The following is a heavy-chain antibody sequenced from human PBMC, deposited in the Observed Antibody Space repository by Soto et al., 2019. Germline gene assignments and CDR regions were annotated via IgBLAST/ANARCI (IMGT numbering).Heavy chain of an antibody. CDR2: ISSNGVGR. J-gene: IGHJ6*03. Sequence: GGSLNLSCAASGFTLRGSAMVWVRPASGKGLEYVSGISSNGVGRYYANPVQRRFTISRDNSKNTVYLQMGSLRLEDMAVFYCARRARPDFYYMDVWGKGTTVTVSS. D-gene: IGHD6-6*01. CDR3: ARRARPDFYYMDV. V-gene: IGHV3-64*01. CDR1: GFTLRGSA.